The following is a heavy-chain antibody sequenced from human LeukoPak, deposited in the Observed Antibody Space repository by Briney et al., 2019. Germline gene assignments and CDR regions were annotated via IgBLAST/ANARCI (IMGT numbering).Heavy chain of an antibody. D-gene: IGHD3-22*01. CDR3: ARHEIYDSSGYSHDY. CDR1: GGSFSGYY. J-gene: IGHJ4*02. CDR2: IYYSGST. Sequence: SETLSLTCAVYGGSFSGYYWGWIRQPPGKGLEWIGSIYYSGSTYYNPSLKSRVTISVDTSKNQFSLKLSSVTAADTAVYYCARHEIYDSSGYSHDYWGQGTLVTVSS. V-gene: IGHV4-39*01.